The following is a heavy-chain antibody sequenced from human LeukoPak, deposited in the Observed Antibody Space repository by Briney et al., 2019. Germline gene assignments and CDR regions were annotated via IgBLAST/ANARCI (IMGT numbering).Heavy chain of an antibody. CDR1: GYTFTTYW. J-gene: IGHJ4*02. V-gene: IGHV5-51*01. CDR2: IYPDDSET. Sequence: GESLKISCKGSGYTFTTYWIAWVRKMPGKGLEWMGLIYPDDSETRYSPSFEGQVTISADKSISTAYLQWSGLKASDTAMYYCAMFDSGSHPFDYWGQGTLVTVSS. CDR3: AMFDSGSHPFDY. D-gene: IGHD3-10*01.